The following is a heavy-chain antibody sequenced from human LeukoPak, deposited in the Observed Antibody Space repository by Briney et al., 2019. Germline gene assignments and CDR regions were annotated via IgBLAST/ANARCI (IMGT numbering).Heavy chain of an antibody. CDR3: ARDNGYIVVVPAAAADDAFDI. CDR1: GYTFTSYG. D-gene: IGHD2-2*01. CDR2: ISAYNGNT. Sequence: ASVKVSCKASGYTFTSYGISWVRQAPGQGLEWMGWISAYNGNTNYAQKLQGRVTMTTDTSTSTAYMELRSLRSDDTAVYYCARDNGYIVVVPAAAADDAFDIWGQGTKVTVSS. J-gene: IGHJ3*02. V-gene: IGHV1-18*01.